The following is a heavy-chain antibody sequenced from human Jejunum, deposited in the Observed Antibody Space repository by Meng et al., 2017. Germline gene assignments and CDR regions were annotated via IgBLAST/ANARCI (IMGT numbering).Heavy chain of an antibody. CDR1: GFTFSGSP. D-gene: IGHD3-22*01. CDR2: IEGKANNYAT. J-gene: IGHJ4*02. V-gene: IGHV3-73*02. Sequence: EVPLVESGGGLVQPGCSLNLSCAASGFTFSGSPLHWVRQASGKGLEWVGRIEGKANNYATAYAASVKGRFTISRDDLRNTAYLQMNSLKIEDTAVYYCAKVYYDSSGSAYWGQGTLVTVSS. CDR3: AKVYYDSSGSAY.